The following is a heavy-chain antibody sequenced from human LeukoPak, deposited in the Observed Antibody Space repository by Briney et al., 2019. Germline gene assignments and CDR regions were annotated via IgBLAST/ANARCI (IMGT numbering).Heavy chain of an antibody. J-gene: IGHJ3*02. CDR2: INPNSGGT. CDR1: GYTFPSYY. D-gene: IGHD3-10*01. V-gene: IGHV1-2*02. Sequence: ASVKVSCQASGYTFPSYYMHWVRQAPGQGREWMGWINPNSGGTNYAQKFQGRVTMTRDTSISTAYMELSRLRSDDTAVYYCARGGSGSYFPSDAFDIWGQGTMVTVSS. CDR3: ARGGSGSYFPSDAFDI.